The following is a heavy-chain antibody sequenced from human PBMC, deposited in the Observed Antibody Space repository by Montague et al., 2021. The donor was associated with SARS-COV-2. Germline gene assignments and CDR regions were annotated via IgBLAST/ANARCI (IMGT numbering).Heavy chain of an antibody. Sequence: TLSLTCTVSGDSISSGSYYWSWIRQPAGKGLEWIGRISISGSTNYNPSLKSRVTISVDMSKNQFSLKLSSVTAADTAVYYCARDIAVAGLFDYWGQGTLVTVSS. V-gene: IGHV4-61*02. J-gene: IGHJ4*02. CDR2: ISISGST. CDR1: GDSISSGSYY. D-gene: IGHD6-19*01. CDR3: ARDIAVAGLFDY.